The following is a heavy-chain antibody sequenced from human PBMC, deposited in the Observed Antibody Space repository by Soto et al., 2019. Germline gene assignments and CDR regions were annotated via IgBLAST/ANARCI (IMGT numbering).Heavy chain of an antibody. CDR1: GFAFSDCA. J-gene: IGHJ5*02. D-gene: IGHD2-2*01. V-gene: IGHV3-23*01. CDR3: AKEGPTSPYNWFDP. Sequence: GSLRLACAASGFAFSDCAMSWVRQSPGKGLWGGSVLSDGCGSTFYADSVKGRFTTSRANAKNTLYLQMSSLSAADTAVYYCAKEGPTSPYNWFDPWGQGTLVTVSS. CDR2: LSDGCGST.